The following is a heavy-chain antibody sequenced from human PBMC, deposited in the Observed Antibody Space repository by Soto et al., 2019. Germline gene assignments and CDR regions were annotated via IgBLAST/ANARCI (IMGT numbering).Heavy chain of an antibody. D-gene: IGHD5-18*01. V-gene: IGHV3-23*01. J-gene: IGHJ5*02. CDR2: ISESGDNA. CDR1: GFPFNTYA. Sequence: PAGSLRLSCAASGFPFNTYAMSWVRQAPGKGPEWVSAISESGDNAFYADSVQGRFTISRDNSYNILYLQMNSLRAEDTALYFCAKGGYIYGLDPWGQGTLVTVSS. CDR3: AKGGYIYGLDP.